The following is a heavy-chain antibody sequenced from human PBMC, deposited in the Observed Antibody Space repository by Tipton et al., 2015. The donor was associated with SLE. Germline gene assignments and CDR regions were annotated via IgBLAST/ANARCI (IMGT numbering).Heavy chain of an antibody. CDR2: ISSKAYGGTT. J-gene: IGHJ3*02. CDR1: GFTFGDYA. Sequence: SLRLSCTASGFTFGDYAMSWVRQAPGKGLEWVGFISSKAYGGTTEYAASVKGRFTISRDDSKSIAYLQMNSLKTEDTAVYYCTRGSFYSSSWSGHDAFDIWGRGTLVTVSS. V-gene: IGHV3-49*04. CDR3: TRGSFYSSSWSGHDAFDI. D-gene: IGHD6-13*01.